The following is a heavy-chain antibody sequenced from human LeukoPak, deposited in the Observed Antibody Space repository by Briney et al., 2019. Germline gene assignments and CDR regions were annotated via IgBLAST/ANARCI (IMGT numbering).Heavy chain of an antibody. D-gene: IGHD4-11*01. V-gene: IGHV3-21*01. CDR2: LSSSSTYI. J-gene: IGHJ4*02. Sequence: GGSLRLSCAASGFTFSNYSMNWVRQAPGKGLEWVSSLSSSSTYIYYADSVKGRFTISRDNAKNSLYLQMNSLRAEDTAVYYCARGHSNYGDYFDYWGQGTLVTVSS. CDR1: GFTFSNYS. CDR3: ARGHSNYGDYFDY.